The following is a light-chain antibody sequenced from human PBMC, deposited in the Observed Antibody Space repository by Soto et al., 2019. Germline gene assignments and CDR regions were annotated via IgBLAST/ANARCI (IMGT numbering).Light chain of an antibody. CDR1: QSFGTN. CDR3: QQYNSDYT. J-gene: IGKJ5*01. V-gene: IGKV3-15*01. CDR2: GAS. Sequence: ELVMTQSPATVSVSPGETATLTCRASQSFGTNLAWYQQTPGQPPRLLIYGASIRATGVPARFSGSGSGTEFTLTISSLQPDDFGSYYCQQYNSDYTFGQGTRLEIK.